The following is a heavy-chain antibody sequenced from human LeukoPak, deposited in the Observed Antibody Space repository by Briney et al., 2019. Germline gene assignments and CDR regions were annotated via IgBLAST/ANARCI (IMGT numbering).Heavy chain of an antibody. CDR1: GYSFTSYW. CDR2: IYPGDSDT. CDR3: ARAVAGLSNAFDI. Sequence: GESLKISCKGSGYSFTSYWIGWVRQMPGKGLERMGIIYPGDSDTRYSPSFQGQVTISADKSISTAYLQWSSLKASDTAMYYCARAVAGLSNAFDIWGQGTMVTVSS. V-gene: IGHV5-51*01. J-gene: IGHJ3*02. D-gene: IGHD6-19*01.